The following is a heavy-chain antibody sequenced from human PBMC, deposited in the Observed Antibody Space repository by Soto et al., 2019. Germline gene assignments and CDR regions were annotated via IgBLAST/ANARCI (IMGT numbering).Heavy chain of an antibody. V-gene: IGHV1-69*06. D-gene: IGHD3-16*01. Sequence: QVQLVQSGAEMRKPGSSLRVSCKASGGTFSDFAFSWVRQAPGQGLEWMGGIVPRFGSPNYAQKFAGRVTISADTSTSTDYMEVSSLRFDDPAVYFCARDRIQLRLGKYSFNGMDVWGQGTTITVSS. CDR1: GGTFSDFA. J-gene: IGHJ6*02. CDR2: IVPRFGSP. CDR3: ARDRIQLRLGKYSFNGMDV.